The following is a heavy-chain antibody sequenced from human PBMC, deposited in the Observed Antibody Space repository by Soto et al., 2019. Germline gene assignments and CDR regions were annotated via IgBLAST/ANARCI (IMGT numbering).Heavy chain of an antibody. Sequence: QVQLVQSGAEVKKPGSSVNVSCKASGGTFSSYAISWVRQAPGQGLEWMGGIIPIFGTANYAQKFQGRVTITADESTSTAYMELSSLRSEDTSVYYFAIDYYGSGSYSDYYYGMDVWGLGTTVTVSS. D-gene: IGHD3-10*01. J-gene: IGHJ6*02. V-gene: IGHV1-69*01. CDR2: IIPIFGTA. CDR1: GGTFSSYA. CDR3: AIDYYGSGSYSDYYYGMDV.